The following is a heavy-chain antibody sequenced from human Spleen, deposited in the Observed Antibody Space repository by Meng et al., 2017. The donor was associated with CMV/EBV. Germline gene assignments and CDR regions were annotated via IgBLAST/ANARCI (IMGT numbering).Heavy chain of an antibody. CDR1: GGSFSGYY. CDR2: INHSGST. D-gene: IGHD1-7*01. CDR3: ARGHLGGTDL. J-gene: IGHJ4*02. Sequence: QVQLQQWGAGLLNPSETLSLTRAVDGGSFSGYYWSGRRQPPGKGLEWIGKINHSGSTNYNPSLKSRVTISVDTSKNQFSLKLSSVTAADTAVYYCARGHLGGTDLWGQGTLVTVSS. V-gene: IGHV4-34*01.